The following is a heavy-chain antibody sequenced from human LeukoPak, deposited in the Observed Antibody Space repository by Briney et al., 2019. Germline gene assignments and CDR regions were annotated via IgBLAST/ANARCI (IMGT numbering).Heavy chain of an antibody. Sequence: PGGPLRLSCAASGITFSSYSMNGVRQSPGKGLEWVSSISSSSSYIYYADSVKGRSTISKDNANNSLYLQMNSLRAEDTAVYYCARGGYCSGGSCEYYFDYWGQGTLVTVSS. CDR1: GITFSSYS. D-gene: IGHD2-15*01. V-gene: IGHV3-21*01. CDR2: ISSSSSYI. CDR3: ARGGYCSGGSCEYYFDY. J-gene: IGHJ4*02.